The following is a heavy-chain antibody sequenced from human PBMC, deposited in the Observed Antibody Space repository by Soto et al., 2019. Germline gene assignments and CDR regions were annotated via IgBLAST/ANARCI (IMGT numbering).Heavy chain of an antibody. V-gene: IGHV3-74*01. CDR1: GFTFSYYW. CDR3: ARGQWGAFDL. D-gene: IGHD1-26*01. J-gene: IGHJ3*01. CDR2: IHSDGSST. Sequence: DVQLVESGGGSVQPGGSLSLPCAATGFTFSYYWMPWVRQPPGKGLVWVSRIHSDGSSTTDADSVKGRFTISSDNAKNTLYLQMNSLRAEDTAVYYCARGQWGAFDLWGQGTMVTVAS.